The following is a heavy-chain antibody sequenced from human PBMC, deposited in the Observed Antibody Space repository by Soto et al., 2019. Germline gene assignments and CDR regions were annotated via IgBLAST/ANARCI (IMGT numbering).Heavy chain of an antibody. D-gene: IGHD3-10*01. V-gene: IGHV3-30*14. CDR1: GFTFSSYA. CDR3: ARGRNYYGSGSRPAFDI. CDR2: ISDDGNNK. J-gene: IGHJ3*02. Sequence: SGGSLRLSCAASGFTFSSYAMHWVRQAPGKGLEWVALISDDGNNKYYADSVKGRFTISRHNSKNTLYLQMNSLRAEDTAVYYWARGRNYYGSGSRPAFDIWGKGTMVTVS.